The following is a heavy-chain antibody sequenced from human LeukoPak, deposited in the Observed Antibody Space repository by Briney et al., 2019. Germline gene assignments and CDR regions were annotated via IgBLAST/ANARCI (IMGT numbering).Heavy chain of an antibody. CDR2: ISSSSSYI. J-gene: IGHJ4*02. Sequence: GGSLRLSCAASGFTFSSYSMNWVRQAPGKGLEWVSSISSSSSYIYYADSVKGRFTISRDNAKNSLYLQMYSLRAEDTAVYYCARVEGSGWYEVIDYWGQGTLVTVSS. CDR1: GFTFSSYS. CDR3: ARVEGSGWYEVIDY. D-gene: IGHD6-19*01. V-gene: IGHV3-21*01.